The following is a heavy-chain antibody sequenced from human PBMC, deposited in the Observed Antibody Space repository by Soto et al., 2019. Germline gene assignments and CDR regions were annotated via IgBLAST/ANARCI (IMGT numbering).Heavy chain of an antibody. CDR2: INPNSGGT. D-gene: IGHD6-19*01. CDR1: GYTFTGYY. J-gene: IGHJ3*02. Sequence: ASVKVSCKASGYTFTGYYIHWVRQAPGQGLEWMGWINPNSGGTNYAQKFQGWVTMTRDTSISTAYMELSRLRSDDTAVYYCARAVAGTSDRAFDIWGQGTMVTVSS. CDR3: ARAVAGTSDRAFDI. V-gene: IGHV1-2*04.